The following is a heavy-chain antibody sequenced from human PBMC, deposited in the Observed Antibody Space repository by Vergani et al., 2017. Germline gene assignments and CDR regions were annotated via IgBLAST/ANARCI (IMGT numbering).Heavy chain of an antibody. D-gene: IGHD6-6*01. CDR1: GYSFTSYW. Sequence: EVQLVQSRAEVKKPGESLKISCKGSGYSFTSYWIGWVRQMPGKGLEWMGIIYPGDSATRYSPSFQGQVTISADKSISTAYLQWSSLKASDTAMYYCARXSEFSYSSSNYPNWYFDLWGRGTRVTVSS. CDR2: IYPGDSAT. CDR3: ARXSEFSYSSSNYPNWYFDL. V-gene: IGHV5-51*01. J-gene: IGHJ2*01.